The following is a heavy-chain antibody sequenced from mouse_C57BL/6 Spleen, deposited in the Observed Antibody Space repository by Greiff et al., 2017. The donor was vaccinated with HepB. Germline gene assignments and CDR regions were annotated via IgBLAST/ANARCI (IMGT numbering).Heavy chain of an antibody. CDR3: ARGRDYAMDY. J-gene: IGHJ4*01. CDR2: ICNGGGST. CDR1: GFTFSDYY. V-gene: IGHV5-12*01. Sequence: EVKLVESGGGLVQPGGSLKLSCAASGFTFSDYYMYWVRQTPEKRLEWVAYICNGGGSTYYPDTVKGRFTISRDNAKNTLYLQMSRLKSEDTAMYYCARGRDYAMDYWGQGTSVTVSS.